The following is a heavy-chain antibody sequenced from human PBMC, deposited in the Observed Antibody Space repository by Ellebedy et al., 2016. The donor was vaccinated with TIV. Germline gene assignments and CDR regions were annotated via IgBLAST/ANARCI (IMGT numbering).Heavy chain of an antibody. V-gene: IGHV4-39*01. J-gene: IGHJ3*02. Sequence: SETLSLXXTVSGGPISGSNFYWGWIRQPPGKGLEWIGSISYSGSTYYSPSLKSRVSTSVTPSKSQFSLKLSSVTATDTAVYYCVRGVTGYNMDAFDIWGQGTMVTVSS. CDR3: VRGVTGYNMDAFDI. D-gene: IGHD5-24*01. CDR1: GGPISGSNFY. CDR2: ISYSGST.